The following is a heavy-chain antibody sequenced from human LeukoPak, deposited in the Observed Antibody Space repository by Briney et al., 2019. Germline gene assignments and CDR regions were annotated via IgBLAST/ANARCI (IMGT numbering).Heavy chain of an antibody. V-gene: IGHV4-34*01. CDR1: GFTFGDYA. Sequence: GSLRLSCTASGFTFGDYAMSWIRQPPGKGLEWIGEINHSGSTNYNPSLKSRVTISVDTSKNQFSLKLSSVTAADTAVYYCARLPEYYDFWSRGNGDYWGQGTLVTVSS. J-gene: IGHJ4*02. CDR2: INHSGST. CDR3: ARLPEYYDFWSRGNGDY. D-gene: IGHD3-3*01.